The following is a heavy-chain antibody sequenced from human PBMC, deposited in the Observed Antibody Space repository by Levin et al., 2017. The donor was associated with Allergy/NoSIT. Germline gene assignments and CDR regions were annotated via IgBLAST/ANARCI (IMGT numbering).Heavy chain of an antibody. CDR3: ARGYYEADGTFDY. Sequence: GGSLRLSCAASGFTFTSYWMNWVRQAPGKGLEWVANIKKDGSEIFYADAVKGRFTISRDNAKDSLFLELASLRVAGTAIYYCARGYYEADGTFDYGGQGPLVTVSS. CDR2: IKKDGSEI. D-gene: IGHD3-10*01. CDR1: GFTFTSYW. J-gene: IGHJ4*02. V-gene: IGHV3-7*04.